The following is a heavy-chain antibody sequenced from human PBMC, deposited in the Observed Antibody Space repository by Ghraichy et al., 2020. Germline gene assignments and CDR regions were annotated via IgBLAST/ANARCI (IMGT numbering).Heavy chain of an antibody. CDR2: IKQDGSEK. V-gene: IGHV3-7*01. CDR1: GFTFSSYW. Sequence: GSLRLSCAASGFTFSSYWMSWVRQAPGKGLEWVANIKQDGSEKYYVDSVKGRFTISRDNAKNSLYLQMNSLRAEDTAVYYCARVGTAYDFWSGYYAHYYMDVWGKGTTVTVSS. J-gene: IGHJ6*03. CDR3: ARVGTAYDFWSGYYAHYYMDV. D-gene: IGHD3-3*01.